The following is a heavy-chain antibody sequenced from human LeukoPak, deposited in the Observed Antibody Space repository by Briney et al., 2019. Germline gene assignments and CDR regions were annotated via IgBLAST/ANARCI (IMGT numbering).Heavy chain of an antibody. D-gene: IGHD2-15*01. CDR2: ISSSGSTI. J-gene: IGHJ4*02. Sequence: GGSLRLSCAASGFTFSSYEMNWVRQAPGKGLEWVSHISSSGSTIYYADSVKGRFTISRDNAKNSLYLQMNSLRAEDTAVYYCARADYCSGGSCLPGYWGQGTLVTVSS. CDR3: ARADYCSGGSCLPGY. V-gene: IGHV3-48*03. CDR1: GFTFSSYE.